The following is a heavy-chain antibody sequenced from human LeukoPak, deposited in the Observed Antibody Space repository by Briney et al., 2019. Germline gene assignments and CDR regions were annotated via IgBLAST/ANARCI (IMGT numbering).Heavy chain of an antibody. CDR1: GGSISSSSYY. Sequence: SETLSLTCTVSGGSISSSSYYWGWIRQPPGKGLEWIGSIYYSGSTYYNPSLKSRVTISVGTSKNQFSLKLSSVTAADTAVYYCARTGPRRGGLDVWGQGTTVTVSS. CDR2: IYYSGST. V-gene: IGHV4-39*01. CDR3: ARTGPRRGGLDV. J-gene: IGHJ6*02. D-gene: IGHD3-9*01.